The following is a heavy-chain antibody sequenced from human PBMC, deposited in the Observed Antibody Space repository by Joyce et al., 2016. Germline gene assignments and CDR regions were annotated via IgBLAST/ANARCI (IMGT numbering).Heavy chain of an antibody. J-gene: IGHJ4*02. CDR3: ARPSYTNGIFDY. CDR1: GFTFSSYS. V-gene: IGHV3-21*01. Sequence: EVQLVESGGGLVKPGGSLRLSCAASGFTFSSYSMSWVRQAPVKGLGWVSSLSSSSSYIKYTDSVKGRFTISRDNAKNSLYLQMNSLRVEDTAVYYCARPSYTNGIFDYWGQGTLVTVSS. D-gene: IGHD2-8*01. CDR2: LSSSSSYI.